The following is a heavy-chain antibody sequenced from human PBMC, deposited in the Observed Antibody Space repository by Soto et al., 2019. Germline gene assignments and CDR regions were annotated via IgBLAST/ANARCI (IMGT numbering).Heavy chain of an antibody. CDR3: AKVIGSGYSGYDTYYYYGMDV. J-gene: IGHJ6*02. CDR1: GFTFSSYA. D-gene: IGHD5-12*01. CDR2: ISGSGGST. Sequence: GGSLRLSCAASGFTFSSYAMSWVRQAPGKGLEWVSAISGSGGSTYYADSVKGRFTISRDNSKNTLYLQMNSLRAEDTAVYYCAKVIGSGYSGYDTYYYYGMDVWGQGTTVTVSS. V-gene: IGHV3-23*01.